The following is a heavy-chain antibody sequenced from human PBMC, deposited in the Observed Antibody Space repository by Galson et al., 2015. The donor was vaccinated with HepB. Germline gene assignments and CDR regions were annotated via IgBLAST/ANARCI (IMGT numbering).Heavy chain of an antibody. CDR2: IDSSSSNI. D-gene: IGHD6-19*01. CDR3: ARDRVGVALGDAFDI. CDR1: EFTFSSYS. J-gene: IGHJ3*02. Sequence: SLRLSCAGYEFTFSSYSMNWVRQPPGKGLEWVSSIDSSSSNIFYADSVKGRFTISRDNAKNSLYLQMNSLRAEDTAVYSCARDRVGVALGDAFDIWGQGTMVTVSS. V-gene: IGHV3-21*01.